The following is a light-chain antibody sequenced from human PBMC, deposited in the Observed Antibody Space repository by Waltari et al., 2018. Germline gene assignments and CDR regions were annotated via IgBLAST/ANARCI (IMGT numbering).Light chain of an antibody. V-gene: IGLV2-14*03. CDR1: RSHVGGYNV. CDR3: SSYTTSSTPGV. J-gene: IGLJ1*01. Sequence: QSALTQPASVSGSPGQSITISCTGTRSHVGGYNVVSWYQHHPGKAPKLMIYDVSQRPSGVSNRFSGSKSGNTASLTISGLQAEDEADYYCSSYTTSSTPGVFGTGTKVTVL. CDR2: DVS.